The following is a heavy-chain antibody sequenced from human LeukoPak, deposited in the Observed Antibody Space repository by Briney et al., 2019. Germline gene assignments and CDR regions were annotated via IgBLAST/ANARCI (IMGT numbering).Heavy chain of an antibody. CDR1: GFTFTNYA. J-gene: IGHJ4*02. D-gene: IGHD5-24*01. CDR2: ISGGGSIT. CDR3: AKGKDGYHYFDY. V-gene: IGHV3-23*01. Sequence: PGGSLRLSCAASGFTFTNYAMSWVRQAPGKGLEWVSVISGGGSITYYADSVRGRFTISRDNSKNTLYLQMNSLRAEDTAIYSCAKGKDGYHYFDYWGQGTLVTVSS.